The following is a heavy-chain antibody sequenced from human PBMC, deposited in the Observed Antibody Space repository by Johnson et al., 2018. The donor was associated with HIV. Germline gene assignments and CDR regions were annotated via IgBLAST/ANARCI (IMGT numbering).Heavy chain of an antibody. V-gene: IGHV3-53*01. D-gene: IGHD5-18*01. Sequence: VQLVESGGGLIQPGGSLRLSCAASGFSVSSNYMSWVRQAPGKGLEWVSAISGSGGSTYYAASVKGRFTISRGNSKNTLYLQMNSLRAEDTAVYYCASRSYGYVRHAFDIWGQGTMVTVSS. CDR2: SGSGGST. CDR3: ASRSYGYVRHAFDI. CDR1: GFSVSSNY. J-gene: IGHJ3*02.